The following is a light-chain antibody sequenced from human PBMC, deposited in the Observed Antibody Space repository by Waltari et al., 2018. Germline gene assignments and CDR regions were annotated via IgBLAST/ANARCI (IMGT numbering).Light chain of an antibody. CDR2: GNSDGSH. CDR1: SGHSSNV. CDR3: QSGGHGTWV. Sequence: QLVLTQSPSASASLGASVKLTCTLSSGHSSNVVAWLPQQPEKGPRYLMKGNSDGSHSQGDEIPDRFSGTSSGAERYLTISNLQSEDEADYYCQSGGHGTWVFGGGTKLTVL. J-gene: IGLJ3*02. V-gene: IGLV4-69*01.